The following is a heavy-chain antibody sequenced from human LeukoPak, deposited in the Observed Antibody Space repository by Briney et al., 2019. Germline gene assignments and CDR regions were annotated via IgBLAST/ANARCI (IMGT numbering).Heavy chain of an antibody. D-gene: IGHD1-14*01. CDR1: GGSISSYY. V-gene: IGHV4-59*01. Sequence: SETLSLTCTVSGGSISSYYWSWIRQPPGKGLEWIGYIYYSGSTNYNPSLKSRVTISVDTSKNQFSLKLSSVTAADTAVYYCARDSGRKNWFDPWGQGTLVTVSS. CDR2: IYYSGST. J-gene: IGHJ5*02. CDR3: ARDSGRKNWFDP.